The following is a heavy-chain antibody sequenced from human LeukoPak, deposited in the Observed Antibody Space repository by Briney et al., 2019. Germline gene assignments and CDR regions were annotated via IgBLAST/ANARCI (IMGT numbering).Heavy chain of an antibody. D-gene: IGHD2-2*01. CDR1: GGSVSSGSYY. CDR3: ARADRDTRGYYYYGVDV. CDR2: IYYSGRT. J-gene: IGHJ6*02. V-gene: IGHV4-61*01. Sequence: TSETLSLTCGVSGGSVSSGSYYWSWIRQPPGKGLEWIAHIYYSGRTNYNPPLMGRVTISGDTSKNQFSLKLTSVTAADTAVYYCARADRDTRGYYYYGVDVWGQGTTVTVSS.